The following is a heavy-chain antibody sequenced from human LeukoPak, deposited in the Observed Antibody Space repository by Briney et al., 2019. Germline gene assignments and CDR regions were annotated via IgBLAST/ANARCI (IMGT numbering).Heavy chain of an antibody. CDR2: IYYSGST. J-gene: IGHJ4*02. D-gene: IGHD3-22*01. CDR1: GGSISSHY. V-gene: IGHV4-59*11. Sequence: SETLSLTCTVSGGSISSHYWSWIRQPPGKGLEWIGYIYYSGSTNYNPSLKSRVTISVDTSKNQFSLKLSSVTAADTAVYCCARVYYDSSGYYFDYWGQGTLVTVSS. CDR3: ARVYYDSSGYYFDY.